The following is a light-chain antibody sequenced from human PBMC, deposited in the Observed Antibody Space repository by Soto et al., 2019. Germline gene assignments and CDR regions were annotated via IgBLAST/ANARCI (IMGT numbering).Light chain of an antibody. CDR2: DIS. CDR3: SSYTSSSVV. V-gene: IGLV2-14*03. CDR1: SSDVGGYNY. J-gene: IGLJ2*01. Sequence: QSALTQPASVSGPPGQSITISCTGTSSDVGGYNYVSWYQQHPGKAPKIMIFDISNRPSEVSNRFSGSKSGNTASLTISGLQAEDEADYYCSSYTSSSVVFGGGTKLTVL.